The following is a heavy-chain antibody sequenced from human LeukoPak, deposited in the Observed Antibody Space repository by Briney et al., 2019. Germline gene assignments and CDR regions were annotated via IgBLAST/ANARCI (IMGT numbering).Heavy chain of an antibody. CDR1: GYTFTGYY. Sequence: ASVKVSCKASGYTFTGYYMHWVRQAPGQGLEWMGWINPNSGGTNYAQKFQGRVTMARDTSISTAYMELSRLRSDDTAVYSCARPGTLGYSGNYYYFDYWGQGTLVTVSS. J-gene: IGHJ4*02. CDR3: ARPGTLGYSGNYYYFDY. V-gene: IGHV1-2*02. D-gene: IGHD1-26*01. CDR2: INPNSGGT.